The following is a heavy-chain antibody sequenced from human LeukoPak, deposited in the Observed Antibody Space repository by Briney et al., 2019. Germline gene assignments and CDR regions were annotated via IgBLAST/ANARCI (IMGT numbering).Heavy chain of an antibody. Sequence: SETLSLTCTVSGGSISSGNYYWSWIRQPAGKGLEWIGRIYTSGSTNYNPSLKTRVTISIDTSSNQFSLKLSSVTAADTAVYYCARSDSEYYYSYCMDVWGKGTTVTVSS. CDR3: ARSDSEYYYSYCMDV. V-gene: IGHV4-61*02. CDR1: GGSISSGNYY. CDR2: IYTSGST. J-gene: IGHJ6*03.